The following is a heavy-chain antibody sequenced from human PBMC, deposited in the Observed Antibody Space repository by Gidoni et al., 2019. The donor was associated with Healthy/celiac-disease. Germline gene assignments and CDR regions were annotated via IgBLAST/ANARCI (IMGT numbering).Heavy chain of an antibody. CDR3: ASRRGYYDSSGQPESEEH. D-gene: IGHD3-22*01. Sequence: EVQLVESGGGLVQPGGSLRLSCAASGFPFSSYSMNWVRQAPGKGLEWVSYISSSSSTIYYADSVKGRFTISRDNAKNSLYLQMNSLRAEDTAVYYCASRRGYYDSSGQPESEEHWGQGTLVTVSS. CDR1: GFPFSSYS. V-gene: IGHV3-48*01. CDR2: ISSSSSTI. J-gene: IGHJ1*01.